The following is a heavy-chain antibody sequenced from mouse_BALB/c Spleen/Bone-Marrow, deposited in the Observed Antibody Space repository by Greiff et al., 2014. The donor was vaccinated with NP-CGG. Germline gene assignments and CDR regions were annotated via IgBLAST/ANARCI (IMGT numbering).Heavy chain of an antibody. CDR2: ISDGGGYT. V-gene: IGHV5-4*02. CDR1: GFTFGDYY. Sequence: VQLQQSGGGLVKPGGSLKLSCAASGFTFGDYYMYWVRQTPEKRLEWVATISDGGGYTYYPDSVWGRFTISRDNAKNNLYLQMSSLKSEDTAMYYCARSGERFGAMDYWGQGTSVTVFS. D-gene: IGHD3-1*01. J-gene: IGHJ4*01. CDR3: ARSGERFGAMDY.